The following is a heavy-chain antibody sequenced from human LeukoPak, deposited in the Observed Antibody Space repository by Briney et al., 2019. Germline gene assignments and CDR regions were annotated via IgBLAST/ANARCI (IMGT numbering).Heavy chain of an antibody. CDR3: ANGYCSSTSCYHGWFDP. D-gene: IGHD2-2*01. CDR1: GGTFSSYA. Sequence: ASVKVSCKASGGTFSSYAISWVRQAPGQGLEWMGGIIPIFGTANYAQKFQGRVTITTDESTSTAYMELSSLRSEDTAVYYCANGYCSSTSCYHGWFDPWGQGTLVTVSS. J-gene: IGHJ5*02. V-gene: IGHV1-69*05. CDR2: IIPIFGTA.